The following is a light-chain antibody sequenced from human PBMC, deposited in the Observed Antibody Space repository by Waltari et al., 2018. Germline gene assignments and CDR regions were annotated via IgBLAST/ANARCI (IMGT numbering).Light chain of an antibody. J-gene: IGKJ1*01. CDR2: GAS. CDR3: QKYGTLPAT. V-gene: IGKV3-20*01. CDR1: QSVSRW. Sequence: EIVLTQSPGPLSLYPGERATLSCRASQSVSRWLAWYQQKPGQPPRLFIYGASSRATGIPDRFRGSRSGTDFSLTISRLEPEDSAVYYCQKYGTLPATFGQGTKVEVK.